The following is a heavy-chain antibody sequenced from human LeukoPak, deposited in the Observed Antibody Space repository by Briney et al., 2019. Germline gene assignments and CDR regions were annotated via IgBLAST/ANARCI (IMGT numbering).Heavy chain of an antibody. V-gene: IGHV3-30*18. CDR1: GFTFSSYG. D-gene: IGHD3-22*01. J-gene: IGHJ3*02. Sequence: PGRSLRLSCAASGFTFSSYGMHWVRQAPGKGLEWVAVISYDGSNKYYADSVKGRFTISRDNSKSTLYLQMNSLRAEDTAVYYCAKVHFPEYYYDSSGYPGVAFDIWGQGTMVTVSS. CDR2: ISYDGSNK. CDR3: AKVHFPEYYYDSSGYPGVAFDI.